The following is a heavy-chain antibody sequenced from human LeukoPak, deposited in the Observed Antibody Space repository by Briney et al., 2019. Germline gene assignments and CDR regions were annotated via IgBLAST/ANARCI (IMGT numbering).Heavy chain of an antibody. J-gene: IGHJ5*02. D-gene: IGHD6-13*01. V-gene: IGHV3-21*04. CDR3: AKDRGSSWLNWFDP. CDR2: ISSSSSYI. CDR1: GFTFSSYS. Sequence: PGGSLRLSCAASGFTFSSYSMNWVRQAPGKGLEWVSSISSSSSYIYYADSVKGRFAISRDNSKNTLYLQMNSLRAEDTAVYYCAKDRGSSWLNWFDPWGQGTLVTVSS.